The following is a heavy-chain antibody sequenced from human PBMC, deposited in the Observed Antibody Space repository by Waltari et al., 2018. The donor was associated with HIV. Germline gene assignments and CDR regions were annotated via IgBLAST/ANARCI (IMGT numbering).Heavy chain of an antibody. CDR2: IDPTDSYI. CDR1: GYSFTSYW. CDR3: VRHPDISVQWFDP. V-gene: IGHV5-10-1*01. D-gene: IGHD3-9*01. J-gene: IGHJ5*02. Sequence: EVQLVQSGAEVKKPGESLRISCKGSGYSFTSYWISWVRQMPGKGLEWMGRIDPTDSYINYSPSFQGHVTISVDKSISTAYLQWTSLKASDTAMYYCVRHPDISVQWFDPWGQGTLVTVSS.